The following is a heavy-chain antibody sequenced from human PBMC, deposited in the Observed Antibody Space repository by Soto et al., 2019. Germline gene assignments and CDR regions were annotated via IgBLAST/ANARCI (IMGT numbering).Heavy chain of an antibody. CDR3: ARTAYCGGDCYSAAFDI. J-gene: IGHJ3*02. CDR1: GGSISSGGYY. D-gene: IGHD2-21*01. Sequence: PSETLSLTCTVSGGSISSGGYYWSWIRQHPGKGLEWIGYLHSSGSTYYNPSLKSRVTISVDTSKNQFSLKLSSVTAADTAVYYCARTAYCGGDCYSAAFDIWGQGTMVTV. V-gene: IGHV4-31*03. CDR2: LHSSGST.